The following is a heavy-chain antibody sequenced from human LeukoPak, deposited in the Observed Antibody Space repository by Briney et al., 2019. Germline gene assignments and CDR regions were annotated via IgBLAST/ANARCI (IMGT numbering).Heavy chain of an antibody. Sequence: ASVKVSCRASGYTFTGYYMYWVRQAPGQGLEWMGWINPNSGGTKYGQKFQGRIIMTSDTSTSTAYMELSSLRSDDTAVFYCARDGVLGGLFVWDYWGQGTLVTVSS. J-gene: IGHJ4*02. V-gene: IGHV1-2*02. CDR3: ARDGVLGGLFVWDY. D-gene: IGHD3-16*01. CDR2: INPNSGGT. CDR1: GYTFTGYY.